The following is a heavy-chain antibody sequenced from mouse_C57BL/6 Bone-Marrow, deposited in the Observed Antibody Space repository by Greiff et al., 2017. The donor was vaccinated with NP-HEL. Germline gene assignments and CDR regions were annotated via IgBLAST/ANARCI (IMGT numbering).Heavy chain of an antibody. Sequence: VKLQQPGAELVKPGASVKLSCKASGYTFTSYWMHWVKQRPGQGLEWIGMIHPNSGSTNYNEKFKSKATLTVDKSSSTAYMQLSSLTSEDSAVYYCARILYDGSYYFDYWGQGTTLTVSS. CDR2: IHPNSGST. CDR3: ARILYDGSYYFDY. D-gene: IGHD2-3*01. J-gene: IGHJ2*01. V-gene: IGHV1-64*01. CDR1: GYTFTSYW.